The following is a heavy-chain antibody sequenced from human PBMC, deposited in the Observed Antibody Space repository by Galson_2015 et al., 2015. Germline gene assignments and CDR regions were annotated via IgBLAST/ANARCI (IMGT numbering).Heavy chain of an antibody. CDR1: GDSISNTNW. CDR2: IYHTGST. CDR3: AREPYGSGWYNSRYYFDY. D-gene: IGHD6-19*01. V-gene: IGHV4-4*02. Sequence: SETLSLTCSVSGDSISNTNWWSWVRQPPGKGLEWIGEIYHTGSTNYNPSLESRVTISVDKSKNQFSLNLNSVTAADTAVYYCAREPYGSGWYNSRYYFDYWGQGTLVIVSS. J-gene: IGHJ4*02.